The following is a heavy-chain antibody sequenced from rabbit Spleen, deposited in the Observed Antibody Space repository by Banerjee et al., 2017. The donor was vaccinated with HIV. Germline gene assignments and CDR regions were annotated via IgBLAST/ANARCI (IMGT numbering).Heavy chain of an antibody. D-gene: IGHD6-1*01. Sequence: QLKETGGGLVQPGGSLTLSCKASGFDFSSYYMSWVRQAPGKGLEWIGIIYGGSGSTDYATWVNGRFTISSDNAQNTVDLQVNSLTAADTATYFCARNSYIYGYSGYAYAKYYLNLWGPGTLVTVS. V-gene: IGHV1S7*01. CDR1: GFDFSSYY. J-gene: IGHJ4*01. CDR3: ARNSYIYGYSGYAYAKYYLNL. CDR2: IYGGSGST.